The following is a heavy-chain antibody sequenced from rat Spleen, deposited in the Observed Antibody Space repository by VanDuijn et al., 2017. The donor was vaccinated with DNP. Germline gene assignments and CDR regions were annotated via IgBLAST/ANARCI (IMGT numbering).Heavy chain of an antibody. J-gene: IGHJ1*01. D-gene: IGHD1-2*01. V-gene: IGHV2-16*01. CDR3: ARFPPGYSSYSEWYLDF. CDR1: GFSLISNG. CDR2: IWSGGST. Sequence: QVQLKESGPGLVQPSQTLSLTCTVSGFSLISNGVSWVRQPPGKGLEWIGAIWSGGSTDYNSALKSRLSISRDTSKSQVLLKMNSLQTEDTAMYFCARFPPGYSSYSEWYLDFWGPGTMVTVSS.